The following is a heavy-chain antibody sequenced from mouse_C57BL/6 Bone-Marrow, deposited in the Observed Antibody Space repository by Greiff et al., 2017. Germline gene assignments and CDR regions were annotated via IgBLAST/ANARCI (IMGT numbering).Heavy chain of an antibody. J-gene: IGHJ1*03. Sequence: EVQLQQSGAELVKPGASVKLSCTASGFNFTDYYMHWVKQRTEQGLEWIGRIDPDDGGTKYAPKFQGKATITADTTSNTAYLQLSSLTSEDTAVSYRASLKHPWYLEDRGTGTTVTGSA. CDR2: IDPDDGGT. CDR1: GFNFTDYY. V-gene: IGHV14-2*01. CDR3: ASLKHPWYLED.